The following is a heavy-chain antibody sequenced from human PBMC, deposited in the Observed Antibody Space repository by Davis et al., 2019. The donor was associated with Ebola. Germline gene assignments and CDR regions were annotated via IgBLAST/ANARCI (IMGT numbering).Heavy chain of an antibody. V-gene: IGHV1-69*13. D-gene: IGHD3-10*01. CDR3: ARDLGVRAMVRGVTIQYYYGMDV. CDR2: IIPIFGTA. CDR1: GGTFSSYA. Sequence: SVKVSCKASGGTFSSYAISWVRQAPGQGLEWMGGIIPIFGTASHAQKFQGRVTITADESTNTAYMELSSLRSEDTAIYYCARDLGVRAMVRGVTIQYYYGMDVWGQGTTVTVSS. J-gene: IGHJ6*02.